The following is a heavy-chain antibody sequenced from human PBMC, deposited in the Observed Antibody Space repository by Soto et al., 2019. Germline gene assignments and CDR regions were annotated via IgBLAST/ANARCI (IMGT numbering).Heavy chain of an antibody. CDR2: ISGSGGST. CDR1: EFNCGGYA. CDR3: AKDPGYSSSWYLSYFDY. J-gene: IGHJ4*02. V-gene: IGHV3-23*01. Sequence: GGSMRLSCTAAEFNCGGYAVSWVRQETGKGLEWVSAISGSGGSTYYADSVKGRFTISRDNSKNTLYLQMNSLRAEDTAVYYCAKDPGYSSSWYLSYFDYWGQGTLVTVSS. D-gene: IGHD6-13*01.